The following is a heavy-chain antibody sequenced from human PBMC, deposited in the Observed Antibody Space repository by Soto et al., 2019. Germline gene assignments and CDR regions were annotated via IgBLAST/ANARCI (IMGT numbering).Heavy chain of an antibody. Sequence: EVQLVETGGGLIQPGGSLRLSCAASGFTVSSNYMSWVRQAPGKGLEWVSVIYSGGSTYYADSVRGRFTISRDNSKNTLYLQMKTRRAEDTAVYYCARDPPATRHGMDVWGQGTTVPVSS. CDR2: IYSGGST. CDR1: GFTVSSNY. J-gene: IGHJ6*02. V-gene: IGHV3-53*02. CDR3: ARDPPATRHGMDV.